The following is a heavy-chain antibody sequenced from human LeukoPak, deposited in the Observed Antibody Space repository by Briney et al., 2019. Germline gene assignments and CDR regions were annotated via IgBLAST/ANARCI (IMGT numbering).Heavy chain of an antibody. CDR1: GFTFSSYS. Sequence: GRSLTLSCAASGFTFSSYSMNWVRQAPGKGLAWVASVQSDGAGTHYADSVKGRFSISRDNSKNILYLQMNSLRAEDTAIYYCARCTTASSGWCNWLDPWGQGTLVSVSS. CDR2: VQSDGAGT. D-gene: IGHD3-22*01. V-gene: IGHV3-23*05. CDR3: ARCTTASSGWCNWLDP. J-gene: IGHJ5*02.